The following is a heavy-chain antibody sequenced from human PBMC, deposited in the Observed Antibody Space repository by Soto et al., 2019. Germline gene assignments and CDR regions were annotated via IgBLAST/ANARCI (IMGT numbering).Heavy chain of an antibody. V-gene: IGHV1-69*02. J-gene: IGHJ5*02. CDR2: IIPILGIA. D-gene: IGHD4-4*01. CDR1: GGTFSSYT. Sequence: SVKVSCKASGGTFSSYTISWVRQAPGQGLEWMGRIIPILGIANYAQKFQGRVTITADKSTSTAYMELSSLRSEDTAVYYCARGTVTTSWFDPGAREPWSPSPQ. CDR3: ARGTVTTSWFDP.